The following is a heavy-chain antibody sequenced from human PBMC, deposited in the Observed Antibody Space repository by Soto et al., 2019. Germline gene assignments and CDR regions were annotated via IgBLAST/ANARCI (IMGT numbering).Heavy chain of an antibody. CDR2: IIPLFGTP. Sequence: QVQLVQSGAEVKKPGSSVKVSCKASGGIFSTYAISWLRQAPGQGLEWMGGIIPLFGTPNYAQRFQGRVTITADESTSTASMELSRLRSEDTAVYYCARDRDDYGSGNYYNRIAFWGQGTLVTVSS. J-gene: IGHJ4*02. CDR3: ARDRDDYGSGNYYNRIAF. D-gene: IGHD3-10*01. V-gene: IGHV1-69*01. CDR1: GGIFSTYA.